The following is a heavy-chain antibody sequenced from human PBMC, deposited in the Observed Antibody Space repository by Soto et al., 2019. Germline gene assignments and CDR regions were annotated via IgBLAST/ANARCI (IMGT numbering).Heavy chain of an antibody. Sequence: QLQLQESGSGLVKPSQTLSLTCAVSGGSISNGGYSWSWIRQPPGKGLEWIGYIYHSGSTYYNPSPKRRVTLSVDRSKNQFSLKLSSVTAADTAVYYCARGQVVAAQHWGQGTLVTVSS. CDR3: ARGQVVAAQH. J-gene: IGHJ4*02. V-gene: IGHV4-30-2*01. D-gene: IGHD2-15*01. CDR2: IYHSGST. CDR1: GGSISNGGYS.